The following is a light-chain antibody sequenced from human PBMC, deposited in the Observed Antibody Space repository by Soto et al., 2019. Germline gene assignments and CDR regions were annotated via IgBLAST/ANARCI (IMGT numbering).Light chain of an antibody. CDR2: WAS. J-gene: IGKJ3*01. CDR1: QSVLSSSNNKNY. Sequence: DIVMTQSPDSLAVSLGERATINCKSSQSVLSSSNNKNYLAWYQQKPGQPPKLLMYWASTRESGVPDRFSGGGSGTDFTLTISSLQAEDVAVYYCQQSYSSNTFGPGTKVDIK. CDR3: QQSYSSNT. V-gene: IGKV4-1*01.